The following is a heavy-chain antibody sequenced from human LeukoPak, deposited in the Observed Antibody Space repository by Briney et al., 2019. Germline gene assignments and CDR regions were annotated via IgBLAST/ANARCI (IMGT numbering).Heavy chain of an antibody. CDR1: GYSISSGYY. V-gene: IGHV4-38-2*02. CDR2: IYHSGST. J-gene: IGHJ6*03. D-gene: IGHD1-1*01. CDR3: ARETDWNYFYTFYMDV. Sequence: PSETLSLTCTVSGYSISSGYYWGWIRQPPGKGLEWIGSIYHSGSTYYNPSLKSRVTLSVDTSKNQFSLKVISVTAADTAVYYCARETDWNYFYTFYMDVWGKGTTVTVSS.